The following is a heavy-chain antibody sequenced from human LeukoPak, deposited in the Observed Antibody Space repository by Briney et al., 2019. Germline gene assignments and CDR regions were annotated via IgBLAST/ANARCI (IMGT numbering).Heavy chain of an antibody. Sequence: GGSLRLSCAASGFTFSSYAMHWVRQAPGKGLEWVAVISYDGSNKYYADSVKGRFTISRDNSKNTPYLQMNSLRAEDTAVYYCARDITEIVATIGDDYWGQGTLVTVSS. V-gene: IGHV3-30-3*01. J-gene: IGHJ4*02. CDR3: ARDITEIVATIGDDY. D-gene: IGHD5-12*01. CDR1: GFTFSSYA. CDR2: ISYDGSNK.